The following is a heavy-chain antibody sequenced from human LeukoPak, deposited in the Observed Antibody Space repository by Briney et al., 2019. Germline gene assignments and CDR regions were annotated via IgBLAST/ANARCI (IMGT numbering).Heavy chain of an antibody. V-gene: IGHV3-74*01. Sequence: PGGSLRLSCAASGFTFSSYWMHWVRQAPGKGLVWVSRINSDGSSTSYADSVKGRFTISRDNAKNTLYLQMNSLRAEDTAVYYCARDWGIAADLFWFDPWGQGTLVTVSS. CDR3: ARDWGIAADLFWFDP. J-gene: IGHJ5*02. CDR1: GFTFSSYW. D-gene: IGHD6-13*01. CDR2: INSDGSST.